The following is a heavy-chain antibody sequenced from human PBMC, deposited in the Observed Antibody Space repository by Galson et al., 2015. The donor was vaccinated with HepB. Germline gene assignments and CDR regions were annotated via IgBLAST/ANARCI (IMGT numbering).Heavy chain of an antibody. CDR3: AKDGYNPDWYFEF. CDR2: ISRNGDTT. J-gene: IGHJ2*01. Sequence: SLRLSCAASEFSFRTYAMSWVRQAPGKGLEWVSAISRNGDTTYYADSVKGRFTISRDNSKNTLYLQMNSLRVEDTAVYYCAKDGYNPDWYFEFWGRGTLVTVSS. V-gene: IGHV3-23*01. CDR1: EFSFRTYA. D-gene: IGHD5-24*01.